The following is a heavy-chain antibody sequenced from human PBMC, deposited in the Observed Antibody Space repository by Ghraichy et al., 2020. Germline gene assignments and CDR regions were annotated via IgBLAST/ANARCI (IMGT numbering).Heavy chain of an antibody. CDR1: GYTFTGYY. J-gene: IGHJ4*02. CDR3: ARKMITATTTAFDY. D-gene: IGHD1-7*01. Sequence: ASVKVSCKASGYTFTGYYMHWVRQAPGQGFEWMGWIHPNSGGTNYAQKFQGRVTMTRDTSINTVYMDLSRRTSDDTAVYFCARKMITATTTAFDYWDQGALVTVSS. CDR2: IHPNSGGT. V-gene: IGHV1-2*02.